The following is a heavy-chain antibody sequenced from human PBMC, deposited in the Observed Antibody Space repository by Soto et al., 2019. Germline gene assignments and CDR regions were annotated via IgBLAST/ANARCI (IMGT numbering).Heavy chain of an antibody. Sequence: SETLSLTCTVSGGSISSGGYYWSWIRQHPGKGLEWIGYIYYSGSTYYNPSLKSRVTMSVDTSKNQFSLKLSSVTAADTAVYYCARETYDVLSGYPNYFDYWGQGTLVTVSS. D-gene: IGHD3-9*01. V-gene: IGHV4-31*03. CDR1: GGSISSGGYY. J-gene: IGHJ4*02. CDR2: IYYSGST. CDR3: ARETYDVLSGYPNYFDY.